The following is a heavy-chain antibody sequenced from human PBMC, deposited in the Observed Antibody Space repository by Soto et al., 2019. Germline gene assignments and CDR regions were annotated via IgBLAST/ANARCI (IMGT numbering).Heavy chain of an antibody. CDR3: VRGAFHSYYLDY. Sequence: EVQVVESGGASVQPGGSLRLSCAASGFTFASYWIHWVRQVPGKGLLWMSRIKGDETTSSYADSVKGRFTISRDNAMNTVYLQMNSLRAEDTAVYYCVRGAFHSYYLDYWGRGTLVTVSS. D-gene: IGHD3-3*02. CDR1: GFTFASYW. CDR2: IKGDETTS. V-gene: IGHV3-74*01. J-gene: IGHJ4*02.